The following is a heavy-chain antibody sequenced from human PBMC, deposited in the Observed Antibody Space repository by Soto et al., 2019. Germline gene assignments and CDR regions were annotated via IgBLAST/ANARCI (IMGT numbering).Heavy chain of an antibody. V-gene: IGHV4-39*01. D-gene: IGHD2-15*01. J-gene: IGHJ4*02. CDR2: IYYSGST. Sequence: QLQLQESGPGLVKPSETLSLPCTVSGGSISSSSYYWGWIRQPPGKWLEWIGSIYYSGSTSYNPSLKSRVTLSVDTSKNQCSLKLSSGTAANTAVYYCASHTPAISISDHWGQGTLVTVSS. CDR1: GGSISSSSYY. CDR3: ASHTPAISISDH.